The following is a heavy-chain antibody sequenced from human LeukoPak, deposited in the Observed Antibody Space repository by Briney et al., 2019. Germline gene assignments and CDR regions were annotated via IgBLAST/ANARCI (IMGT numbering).Heavy chain of an antibody. CDR2: IRGSGEST. D-gene: IGHD3-10*01. V-gene: IGHV3-23*01. J-gene: IGHJ4*02. CDR1: GFIFNTYA. Sequence: GGSLRLSCAASGFIFNTYAMSWVRQAPGKGLEWVSTIRGSGESTHYADSVQGRFTISRDNSLYTVYLQMDSLRGDDTAVYYCAKDRISYTTSPGELSHWGQGTLVIVSS. CDR3: AKDRISYTTSPGELSH.